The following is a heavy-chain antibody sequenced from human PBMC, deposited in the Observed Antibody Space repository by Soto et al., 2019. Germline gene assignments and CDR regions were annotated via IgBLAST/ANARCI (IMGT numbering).Heavy chain of an antibody. V-gene: IGHV4-59*08. CDR2: IYYSGST. CDR1: GGSISSYY. J-gene: IGHJ4*02. D-gene: IGHD2-2*02. CDR3: ARQDGVVPAAIHFDY. Sequence: PSETLSLTCTVSGGSISSYYWSWIRQPPGKGLEWIGYIYYSGSTNYNPSLKSRVTISVDTSKNQFSLKLSSVTAADTAVYYCARQDGVVPAAIHFDYCGQGTLVTVSS.